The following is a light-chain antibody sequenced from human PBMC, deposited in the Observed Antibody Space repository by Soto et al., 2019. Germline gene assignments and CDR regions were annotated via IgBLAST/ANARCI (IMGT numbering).Light chain of an antibody. V-gene: IGKV3-15*01. CDR1: QSVSNN. J-gene: IGKJ1*01. CDR3: QQYNNWPQT. CDR2: GAS. Sequence: EIVLTQSPGTLCLSPGERATLSCRASQSVSNNYLAWYQQKPGQAPRLLIYGASTRATGIPARFSGSGSGTEFTLTISSLQSEDFAVYYCQQYNNWPQTFGQGTKVDIK.